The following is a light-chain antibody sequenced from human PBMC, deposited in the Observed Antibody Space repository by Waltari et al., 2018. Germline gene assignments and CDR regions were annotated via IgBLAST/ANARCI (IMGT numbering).Light chain of an antibody. CDR2: TDN. J-gene: IGLJ3*02. Sequence: QSVLTQPSSASGTPGQRVTISCSGSSSNIGSNYVCLYQQLPGTAPKPLIHTDNQRPSGVPDRFSASKSGASASLAISGLRSDDEADYYCAAWDDSLTGRVFGGGTKLTVL. V-gene: IGLV1-47*01. CDR3: AAWDDSLTGRV. CDR1: SSNIGSNY.